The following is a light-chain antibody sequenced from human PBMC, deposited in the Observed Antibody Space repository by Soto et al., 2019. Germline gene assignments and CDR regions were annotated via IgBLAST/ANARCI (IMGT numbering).Light chain of an antibody. V-gene: IGKV1-16*01. CDR1: QIIDTY. CDR3: QQYSTYPWT. Sequence: DIHMTQSPSSLYASIGDRVTITCRSSQIIDTYLNWYQQKAGKAPKLLIYGVSKLQSGVPPRFSGSGSATEFTLTISSLQPDDFATYYCQQYSTYPWTFGQGTKVEIK. CDR2: GVS. J-gene: IGKJ1*01.